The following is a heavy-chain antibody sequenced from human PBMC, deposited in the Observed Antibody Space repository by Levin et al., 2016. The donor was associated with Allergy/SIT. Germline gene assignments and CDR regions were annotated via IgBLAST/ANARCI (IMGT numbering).Heavy chain of an antibody. CDR2: IYTSGST. J-gene: IGHJ5*02. CDR1: GGSISSGSYY. V-gene: IGHV4-61*02. Sequence: SETLSLTCTVSGGSISSGSYYWSWIRQPAGKGLEWIGRIYTSGSTNYNPSLKSRVTISVDTSKNQFSLKLSSVTAADTAVYYCARHLGYGDYDWFDPWGQGTLVTVSS. CDR3: ARHLGYGDYDWFDP. D-gene: IGHD4-17*01.